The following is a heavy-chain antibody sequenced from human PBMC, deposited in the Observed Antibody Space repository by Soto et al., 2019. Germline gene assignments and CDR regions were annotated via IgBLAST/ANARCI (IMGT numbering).Heavy chain of an antibody. Sequence: QVQLQQWGAGLLKPSETLSLTCAVYGGFVSSGSYYWSWIRQPPGKGLEWIGEMSHSGGTHFNPSLKSRVTISVSTSKNQFSLNIYSVTAADTALYYCARVGRGTVTTVVDAFDIWGPGTMVTVSS. CDR1: GGFVSSGSYY. CDR2: MSHSGGT. V-gene: IGHV4-34*01. CDR3: ARVGRGTVTTVVDAFDI. J-gene: IGHJ3*02. D-gene: IGHD1-1*01.